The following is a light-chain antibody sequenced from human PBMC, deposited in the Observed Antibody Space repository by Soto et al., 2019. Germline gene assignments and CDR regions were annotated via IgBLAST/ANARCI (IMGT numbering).Light chain of an antibody. J-gene: IGKJ5*01. Sequence: EIVLPQSPATLSLSLGERAPLSCRAIQSVSSYLAWYQQKPGQAPRLLIYDASNRATGIPARFTGSGSGTDFTLTISSLEPEDFAVYYCQQRSNWPPKITFGQGTRLENK. CDR2: DAS. CDR1: QSVSSY. CDR3: QQRSNWPPKIT. V-gene: IGKV3-11*01.